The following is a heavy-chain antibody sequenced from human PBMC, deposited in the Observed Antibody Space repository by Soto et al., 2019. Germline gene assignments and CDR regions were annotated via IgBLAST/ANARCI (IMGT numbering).Heavy chain of an antibody. V-gene: IGHV4-61*01. Sequence: ASETLSLTCTVSGGSVSSGSYYWSWIRQPPGKGLEWIGYIYYSGSTNYNPSLKSRVTISVDTSKNQFSLKLSSVTAADTAVYYCARDEGMAIFDPWGQGTLVTVSS. CDR3: ARDEGMAIFDP. CDR2: IYYSGST. J-gene: IGHJ5*02. CDR1: GGSVSSGSYY. D-gene: IGHD3-10*01.